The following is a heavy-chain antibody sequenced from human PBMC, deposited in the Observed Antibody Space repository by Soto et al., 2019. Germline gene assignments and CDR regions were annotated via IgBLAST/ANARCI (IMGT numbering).Heavy chain of an antibody. CDR2: ISSTSTYI. V-gene: IGHV3-21*01. D-gene: IGHD6-19*01. Sequence: VQLVESGGGLVKPGGSLRLSCAASGFTFRSYSMNWVHQAPGKGLEWVSSISSTSTYIYYADSLKGRFTISRDNSKKSFYLQLNNVTAEDTAVYYCARTDASGAPFDRWGQGTLVTVSS. CDR3: ARTDASGAPFDR. J-gene: IGHJ4*02. CDR1: GFTFRSYS.